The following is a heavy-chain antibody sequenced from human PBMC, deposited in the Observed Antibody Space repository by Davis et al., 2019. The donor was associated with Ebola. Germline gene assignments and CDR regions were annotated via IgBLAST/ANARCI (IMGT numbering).Heavy chain of an antibody. CDR3: AKDLYSSSSLYYYGMDV. V-gene: IGHV3-53*01. Sequence: GGSLRLSCAASGFTVSSNYMSWVRQAPGKGLEWVSVIYSGGSTYYADPAKGRFTISRDNSKNTLYLQMNSLRAEDTAVYYCAKDLYSSSSLYYYGMDVWGKGTTVTVSS. CDR2: IYSGGST. CDR1: GFTVSSNY. D-gene: IGHD6-6*01. J-gene: IGHJ6*04.